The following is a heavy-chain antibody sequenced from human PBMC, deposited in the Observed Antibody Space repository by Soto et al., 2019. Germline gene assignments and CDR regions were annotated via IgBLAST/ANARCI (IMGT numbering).Heavy chain of an antibody. V-gene: IGHV3-7*03. CDR3: ARSWGAPSSYYYYGMDV. CDR2: IKQDGSEK. D-gene: IGHD3-16*01. Sequence: GVSLSLSCSASGFTFSSYWMSWVRQAPGKGLEWVANIKQDGSEKYYVDSVKGRFTISRDNAKNSLYLQMNSLRAEDTAVYYCARSWGAPSSYYYYGMDVWGQGTTVTVSS. CDR1: GFTFSSYW. J-gene: IGHJ6*02.